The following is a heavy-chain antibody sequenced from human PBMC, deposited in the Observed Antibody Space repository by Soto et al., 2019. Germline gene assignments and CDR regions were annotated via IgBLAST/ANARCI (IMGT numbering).Heavy chain of an antibody. CDR3: ARTSLGANSGADYEGDAVHL. J-gene: IGHJ3*01. D-gene: IGHD2-21*02. V-gene: IGHV1-18*04. CDR1: GYTFRNYV. Sequence: QGQLQQSGAELKNRGASVKVSCKAYGYTFRNYVITWVRQAPGQGLEWMGWISPYTGNTKYAQKVQDRVTFTTDTSTRTADMELRSLRSDDTAVYYWARTSLGANSGADYEGDAVHLWGRGKMVTVSS. CDR2: ISPYTGNT.